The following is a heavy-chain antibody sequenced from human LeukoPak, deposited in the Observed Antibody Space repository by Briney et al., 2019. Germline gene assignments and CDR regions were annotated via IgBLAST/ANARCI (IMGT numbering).Heavy chain of an antibody. CDR1: GGSFSGYY. D-gene: IGHD6-13*01. V-gene: IGHV4-34*01. Sequence: SETLSLTCAVYGGSFSGYYWSWIRQPPGKGLEWIGSIYYSGSTYYNPSLKSRVTISVDTSKNQFSLKLSSVTAADTAVYYCARREGIAPFDYWGQGTLVTVSS. CDR3: ARREGIAPFDY. J-gene: IGHJ4*02. CDR2: IYYSGST.